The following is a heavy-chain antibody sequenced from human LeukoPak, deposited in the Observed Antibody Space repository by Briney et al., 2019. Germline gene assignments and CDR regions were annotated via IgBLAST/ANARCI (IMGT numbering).Heavy chain of an antibody. CDR3: ARQVKTYDGSGSFDY. CDR2: IYYSGST. CDR1: GGSISSYY. D-gene: IGHD3-10*01. Sequence: SETLSLTCTVSGGSISSYYWSWIRQPPGKGLEWIGYIYYSGSTNYNPSLKSRVTISVDTSKNQFSLKLSSVTAADTAVYYCARQVKTYDGSGSFDYWGQGTLVTVSS. V-gene: IGHV4-59*08. J-gene: IGHJ4*02.